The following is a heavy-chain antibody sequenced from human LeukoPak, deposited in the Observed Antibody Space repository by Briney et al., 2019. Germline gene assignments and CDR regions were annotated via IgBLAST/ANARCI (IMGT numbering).Heavy chain of an antibody. CDR2: ISSSGSTI. D-gene: IGHD4-11*01. Sequence: GGSLRLSCAASGFTFSSYAMSWVRQAPGKGLEWVSYISSSGSTIYYADSVKGRFTISRDNAKNSLYLQMNSLRAEDTAVYYCARMHDYSNYVGDYWGQGTLVTVSS. V-gene: IGHV3-48*04. CDR1: GFTFSSYA. J-gene: IGHJ4*02. CDR3: ARMHDYSNYVGDY.